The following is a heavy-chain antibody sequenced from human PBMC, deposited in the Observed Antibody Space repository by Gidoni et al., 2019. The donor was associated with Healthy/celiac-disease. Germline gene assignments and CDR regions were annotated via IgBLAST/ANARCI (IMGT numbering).Heavy chain of an antibody. D-gene: IGHD5-12*01. J-gene: IGHJ3*02. CDR1: GGSISSYY. V-gene: IGHV4-59*01. Sequence: QVQLQESGPGLVKPSETLSLTCTVSGGSISSYYWSWIRQPPGKGLEWIGYIYYSGSTNYNPSLKSRVTISVDTSKNQFSLKLSSVTAADTAVYYCARVRGGYDPDHAFDIWGQGTMVTVSS. CDR3: ARVRGGYDPDHAFDI. CDR2: IYYSGST.